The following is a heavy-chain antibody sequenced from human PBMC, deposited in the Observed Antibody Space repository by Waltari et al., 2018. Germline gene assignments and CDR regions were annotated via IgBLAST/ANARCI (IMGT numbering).Heavy chain of an antibody. CDR3: AKDAFGNTYLDF. CDR1: GFTFSNFG. V-gene: IGHV3-30*02. Sequence: QVNLVESGGGVVQPGGSLRLSCATSGFTFSNFGMHWVRQAPGKGLGLVALIWFDGRDKFYADSVRGRFTISRDNSARTLYLDMDSLRLDDTAMYYCAKDAFGNTYLDFWGQGTLVTVSS. J-gene: IGHJ4*02. CDR2: IWFDGRDK. D-gene: IGHD2-2*02.